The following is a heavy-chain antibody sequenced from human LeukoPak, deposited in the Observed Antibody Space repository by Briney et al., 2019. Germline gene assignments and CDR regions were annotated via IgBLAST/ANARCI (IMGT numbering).Heavy chain of an antibody. V-gene: IGHV4-59*01. Sequence: GSLRLSCAASRFIFSSYAMSWVRQSPGKGLEWIGYIYYSGSTNYNPSLKSRVTISVDTSKNQFSLKLSSVTAADTAVYYCARGLGYFDYWGQGTLVTVSS. CDR3: ARGLGYFDY. CDR2: IYYSGST. J-gene: IGHJ4*02. D-gene: IGHD3-16*01. CDR1: RFIFSSYA.